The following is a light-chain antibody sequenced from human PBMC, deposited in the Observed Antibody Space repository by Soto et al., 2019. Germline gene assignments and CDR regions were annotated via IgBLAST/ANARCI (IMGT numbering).Light chain of an antibody. CDR1: QSISSW. J-gene: IGKJ4*01. CDR2: DAS. Sequence: DIHMTQSPSTLSASVGDRVTITCRASQSISSWLAWYQQKPGKAPNLLIYDASNLESGVPSRFSGSGSGTEFTLTINSLQPDDFATYYCQQYNSYPLTFGGGTKVDIK. V-gene: IGKV1-5*01. CDR3: QQYNSYPLT.